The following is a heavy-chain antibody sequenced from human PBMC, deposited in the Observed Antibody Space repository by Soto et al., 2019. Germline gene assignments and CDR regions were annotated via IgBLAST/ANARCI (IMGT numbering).Heavy chain of an antibody. D-gene: IGHD2-2*01. CDR1: GGSISSSSYY. J-gene: IGHJ4*02. Sequence: QLQLQESGPGLVKPSETLSLTCTVSGGSISSSSYYWGWIRQPPGKGQEWIGSIYYSGSTYYNPSLNSRATISVHTSKNQFSLKLSSVTAADTAVYYCARRGDIVVVPAARSHHFDYWGQGTLVTVSS. CDR2: IYYSGST. V-gene: IGHV4-39*01. CDR3: ARRGDIVVVPAARSHHFDY.